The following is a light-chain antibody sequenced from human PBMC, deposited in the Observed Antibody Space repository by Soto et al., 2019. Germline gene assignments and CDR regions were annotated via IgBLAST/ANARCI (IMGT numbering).Light chain of an antibody. CDR1: NSSIGSNY. V-gene: IGLV1-47*01. Sequence: QSVLTQPPSASGTPGQRVTISCSGSNSSIGSNYVSWYQQLPGTAPKLLIYSNNQRPSGVPDRFSGSKSGTSASLAISGLRSEDEADYHCAAWDDSLSGLVFGGGTKLTVL. CDR2: SNN. CDR3: AAWDDSLSGLV. J-gene: IGLJ2*01.